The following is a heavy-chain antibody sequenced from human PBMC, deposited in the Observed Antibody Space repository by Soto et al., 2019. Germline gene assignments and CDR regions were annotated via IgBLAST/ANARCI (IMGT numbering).Heavy chain of an antibody. CDR1: GGSISSGGYY. J-gene: IGHJ5*02. CDR2: IHYSGTT. D-gene: IGHD3-3*01. CDR3: ARGKIIGP. Sequence: SETLSLTCTVSGGSISSGGYYWSWIRQHPGKGLEWIGYIHYSGTTNYNPSLKSRVTMSVDTSKNQFSLKLSSVTAADTAVYYCARGKIIGPWGQGTLVTVSS. V-gene: IGHV4-61*08.